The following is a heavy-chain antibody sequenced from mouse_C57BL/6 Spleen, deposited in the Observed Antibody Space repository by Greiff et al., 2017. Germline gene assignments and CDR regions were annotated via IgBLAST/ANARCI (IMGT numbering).Heavy chain of an antibody. CDR3: TRSTTEVPDMDY. Sequence: VQLQQSGPELVKPGASVKISCKASGYSFTDYHMNWVKPSHGQSLEWIGVINPNYGTTSYNQKFKGKATLTVDQSSSTAYMQLNSLTSEDSAVYYCTRSTTEVPDMDYWGQGTTLTVSS. J-gene: IGHJ2*01. CDR2: INPNYGTT. CDR1: GYSFTDYH. D-gene: IGHD1-1*01. V-gene: IGHV1-39*01.